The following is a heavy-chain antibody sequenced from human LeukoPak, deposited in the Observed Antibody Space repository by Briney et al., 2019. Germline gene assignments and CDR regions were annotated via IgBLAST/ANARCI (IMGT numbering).Heavy chain of an antibody. CDR1: GYTFTGYY. Sequence: ASVKVSCKASGYTFTGYYMHWVRQAPGQGLEWMGWINPNSGGTNYAQKFQGWVTMTRDTSISTAYMELSRLRSDDTAVYYCARDGHRDTAMVTYGAFDIWGQGTMVTVSS. J-gene: IGHJ3*02. V-gene: IGHV1-2*04. D-gene: IGHD5-18*01. CDR3: ARDGHRDTAMVTYGAFDI. CDR2: INPNSGGT.